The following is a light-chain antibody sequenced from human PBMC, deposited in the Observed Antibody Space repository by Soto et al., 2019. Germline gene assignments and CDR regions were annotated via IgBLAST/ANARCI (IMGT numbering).Light chain of an antibody. CDR2: DVS. V-gene: IGLV2-14*03. CDR1: SSDVGGYNY. Sequence: QSVLTQPASVSGFPGRSIAISCTGTSSDVGGYNYVSWYQHHPGKAPTVMIYDVSNRPSGVSDRFSGSKPGNTAPLTISGLQADDEADYYCSSYTSSSTYVFGTGTKVTVL. CDR3: SSYTSSSTYV. J-gene: IGLJ1*01.